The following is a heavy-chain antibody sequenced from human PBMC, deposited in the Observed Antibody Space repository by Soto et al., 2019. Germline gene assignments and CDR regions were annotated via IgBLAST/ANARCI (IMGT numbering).Heavy chain of an antibody. CDR1: GGSFSCYY. CDR3: ARAVSSPGYCSDGSCYPVHYYYGMDV. D-gene: IGHD2-15*01. Sequence: SETLSLSCAVYGGSFSCYYWGWIRQPPGKGLEWIGEINHSGSTNYNPSRKSRVTISVDTSKNQFSLKLSSVAAADTAVYDCARAVSSPGYCSDGSCYPVHYYYGMDVWGEGTTVTV. J-gene: IGHJ6*02. CDR2: INHSGST. V-gene: IGHV4-34*01.